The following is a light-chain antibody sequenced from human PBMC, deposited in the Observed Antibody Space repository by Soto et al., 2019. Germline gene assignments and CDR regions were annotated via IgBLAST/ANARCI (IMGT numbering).Light chain of an antibody. Sequence: DIQMTQSPSSLSASVGDRVTITCQASQGIRNYLNWYQQKPGKAPKLLMYDASNLETVVPSRFRGSGSGTDFTFTIGSLQPEDGATYYCQQYDNLSITFGGGTKVEI. CDR2: DAS. J-gene: IGKJ4*01. V-gene: IGKV1-33*01. CDR3: QQYDNLSIT. CDR1: QGIRNY.